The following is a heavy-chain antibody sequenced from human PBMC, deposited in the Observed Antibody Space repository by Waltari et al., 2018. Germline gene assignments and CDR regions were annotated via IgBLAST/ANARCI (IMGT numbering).Heavy chain of an antibody. CDR3: ARNSYYDSSGHDAFDI. V-gene: IGHV4-34*01. Sequence: QVQLQQWGAGLLKPSETLSLTCAVYGGSFSGYYWSWIRQPPGKGLEWIGEINHSGSTNDNPSLKSRVTISVDTSKNQFSLKLSSVTAADTAVYYCARNSYYDSSGHDAFDIWGQGTMVTVSS. J-gene: IGHJ3*02. D-gene: IGHD3-22*01. CDR2: INHSGST. CDR1: GGSFSGYY.